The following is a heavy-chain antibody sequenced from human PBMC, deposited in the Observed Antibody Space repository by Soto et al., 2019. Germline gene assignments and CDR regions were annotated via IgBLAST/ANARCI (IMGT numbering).Heavy chain of an antibody. CDR1: SGSISSGNW. V-gene: IGHV4-4*02. Sequence: PSETLSLTCAVSSGSISSGNWWSWVRQPPGKGLEWIGEIYRDGNTNYNPSLKSRVTISVDKSKNQFSLKLSSVTAADTAVYYCARHNGAYYDILTGYCIDAFDIWGQGTMVTVSS. CDR2: IYRDGNT. CDR3: ARHNGAYYDILTGYCIDAFDI. D-gene: IGHD3-9*01. J-gene: IGHJ3*02.